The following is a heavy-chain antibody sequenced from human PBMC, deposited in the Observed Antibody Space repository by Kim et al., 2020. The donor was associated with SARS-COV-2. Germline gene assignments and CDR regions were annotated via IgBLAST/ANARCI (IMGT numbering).Heavy chain of an antibody. D-gene: IGHD3-16*01. V-gene: IGHV3-33*06. CDR3: AKSYTSGTYFFAF. Sequence: YYRDSVRGRFTISRDNSKAILYLQMDSLSVEDTAVYYCAKSYTSGTYFFAFWGQGTPVTVSS. J-gene: IGHJ4*02.